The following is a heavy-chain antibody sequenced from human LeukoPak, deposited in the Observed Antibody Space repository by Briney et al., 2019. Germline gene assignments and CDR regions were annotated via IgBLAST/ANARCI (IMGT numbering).Heavy chain of an antibody. CDR1: GFTFSSYA. Sequence: GGSLRLSCAASGFTFSSYAMHWVRQAPGKGLEWVAVISYDGSNKYYADSVKGRFTISRDNSKNTLYLQMNSLRAEDTAVYYCARGGDFGPYFDYWGQGTLVTVSS. CDR3: ARGGDFGPYFDY. CDR2: ISYDGSNK. J-gene: IGHJ4*02. V-gene: IGHV3-30*04. D-gene: IGHD3-3*01.